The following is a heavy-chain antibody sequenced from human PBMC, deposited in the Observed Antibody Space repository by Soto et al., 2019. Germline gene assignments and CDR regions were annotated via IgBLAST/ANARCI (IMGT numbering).Heavy chain of an antibody. D-gene: IGHD3-22*01. J-gene: IGHJ5*02. CDR2: IYPGDSDT. CDR1: GYNFAGYW. Sequence: PGESLKISCKGSGYNFAGYWIAWVRQMPGKGLELMGIIYPGDSDTRYSLSFQGQVTISADKSISTAYLQWSSLKASDTAMYYYARLGQYDSSGYFWFDPWGRGPLVTVSS. V-gene: IGHV5-51*01. CDR3: ARLGQYDSSGYFWFDP.